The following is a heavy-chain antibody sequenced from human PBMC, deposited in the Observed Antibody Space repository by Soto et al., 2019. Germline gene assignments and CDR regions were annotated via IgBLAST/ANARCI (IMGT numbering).Heavy chain of an antibody. CDR3: ARIRYSSGWYDY. J-gene: IGHJ4*02. D-gene: IGHD6-19*01. CDR2: IYYSGST. CDR1: GGSISSSSYY. V-gene: IGHV4-39*01. Sequence: SETLSLTCTVSGGSISSSSYYWGWIRQPPGKGLEWIGSIYYSGSTYYNPSLKSRVTISVDTSKNQFSLKLSSVTAADTAVYYCARIRYSSGWYDYWGQGTLVTVSS.